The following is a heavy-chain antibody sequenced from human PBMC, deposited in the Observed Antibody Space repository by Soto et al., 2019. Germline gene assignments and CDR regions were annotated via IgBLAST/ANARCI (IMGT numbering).Heavy chain of an antibody. CDR3: TTAQYSSSSFYYYGMDV. J-gene: IGHJ6*02. Sequence: EVQLVESGGGLVKPGGSLRLSCAASGFTFSNAWMSWVRQAPGKELEWVGRIKSKTDGGTTDYAAPVKGRFTISRDDSKNALYLQMNSLKTEDTAVYYCTTAQYSSSSFYYYGMDVWGQGNTVTVSS. D-gene: IGHD6-6*01. V-gene: IGHV3-15*01. CDR1: GFTFSNAW. CDR2: IKSKTDGGTT.